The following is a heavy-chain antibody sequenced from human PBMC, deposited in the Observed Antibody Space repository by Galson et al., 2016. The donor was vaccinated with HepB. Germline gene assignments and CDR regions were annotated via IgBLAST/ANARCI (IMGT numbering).Heavy chain of an antibody. Sequence: SETLSLTCSISGGSIRTRSYYWGWIRQPPGKGLEWIGSMYYSGSTYYNPSLKSRVTISVDSSKNQFSLKLSSVTAADTAVYYCAREGDEAFDCSSTSCLLDHWGQGTLVTVSS. J-gene: IGHJ5*02. CDR3: AREGDEAFDCSSTSCLLDH. CDR1: GGSIRTRSYY. V-gene: IGHV4-39*02. CDR2: MYYSGST. D-gene: IGHD2-2*01.